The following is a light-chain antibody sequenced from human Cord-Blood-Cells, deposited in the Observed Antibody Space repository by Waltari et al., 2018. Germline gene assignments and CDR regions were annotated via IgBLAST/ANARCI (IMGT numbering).Light chain of an antibody. Sequence: DIQMTQSPSSLSASVGDRVPITCQASQDISNYLNWYQQKPGKAPKLLIYDASNLETGVPSRFSGSGSGTDFTFTISSLQPEDIATYYCQQCDNLPWTFGQGTKVEIK. CDR2: DAS. CDR3: QQCDNLPWT. J-gene: IGKJ1*01. V-gene: IGKV1-33*01. CDR1: QDISNY.